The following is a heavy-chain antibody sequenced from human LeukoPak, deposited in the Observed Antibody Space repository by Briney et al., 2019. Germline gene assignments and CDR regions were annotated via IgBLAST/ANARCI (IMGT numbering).Heavy chain of an antibody. CDR3: AKDRTTVTPRGLDY. D-gene: IGHD4-17*01. J-gene: IGHJ4*02. V-gene: IGHV3-23*01. CDR1: GFTFNNYA. CDR2: ISGSGGTT. Sequence: GGSLRLSCAASGFTFNNYAMSWVRQAPGKGLEWGSTISGSGGTTYYADSVKGRFTISRDNSKNTLYLQMNSLRAEDTAVYYCAKDRTTVTPRGLDYCDQGTLVTVSS.